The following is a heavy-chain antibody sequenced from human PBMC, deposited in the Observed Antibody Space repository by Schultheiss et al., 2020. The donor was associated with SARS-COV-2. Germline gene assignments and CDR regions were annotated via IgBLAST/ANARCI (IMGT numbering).Heavy chain of an antibody. V-gene: IGHV3-53*01. J-gene: IGHJ6*03. CDR1: GFTFSSYE. Sequence: GESLKISCAASGFTFSSYEMNWVRQAPGKGLEWVSVIYSCGSTYYADSVKGRFTISRDNAKNSLYLQMNSLRAEDTAVYYCARLVDYYYYMDVWGKGTTVTVSS. CDR2: IYSCGST. CDR3: ARLVDYYYYMDV. D-gene: IGHD3-9*01.